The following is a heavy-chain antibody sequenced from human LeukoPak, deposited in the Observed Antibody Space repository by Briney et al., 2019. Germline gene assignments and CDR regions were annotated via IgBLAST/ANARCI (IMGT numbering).Heavy chain of an antibody. CDR3: SRGTDAYKCGNS. D-gene: IGHD5-24*01. CDR1: GGAFSGYY. J-gene: IGHJ4*02. CDR2: IHYSGRI. V-gene: IGHV4-34*01. Sequence: KPSETPSLTCAGDGGAFSGYYWTWIRQPPGKGLELIGEIHYSGRINYNPSLKSRVTISADTSNNHFSLKMNSVTAADTAVYYCSRGTDAYKCGNSWGQGTLVTVS.